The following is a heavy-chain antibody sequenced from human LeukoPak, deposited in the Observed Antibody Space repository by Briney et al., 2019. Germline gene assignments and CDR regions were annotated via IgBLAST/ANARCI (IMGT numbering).Heavy chain of an antibody. CDR3: ARASVEHSIVAGDYFDY. CDR1: GYSINNAHY. V-gene: IGHV4-38-2*01. D-gene: IGHD2-15*01. J-gene: IGHJ4*02. CDR2: ISQSAIA. Sequence: PSETLSLTCAVSGYSINNAHYWAWIRQPPGKGLEWIGNISQSAIASYNPSLKSRVTISLGTSNNPFSLDLRSVTAADTAVYFCARASVEHSIVAGDYFDYWGQGTLVTVSS.